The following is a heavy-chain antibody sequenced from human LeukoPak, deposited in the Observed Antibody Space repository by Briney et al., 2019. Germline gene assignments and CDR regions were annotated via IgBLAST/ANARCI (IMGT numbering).Heavy chain of an antibody. D-gene: IGHD5-24*01. J-gene: IGHJ4*02. V-gene: IGHV1-2*02. CDR1: GYSFIGYH. Sequence: ASVKVSCKASGYSFIGYHMHWVRQAPGQGPEWMGWTNPNTGGTKYAQKFQGRVIMTRDTSISTAYVELSSLRSDDTAVYFCARVEMATIGFEHWGQGTLVTVSS. CDR3: ARVEMATIGFEH. CDR2: TNPNTGGT.